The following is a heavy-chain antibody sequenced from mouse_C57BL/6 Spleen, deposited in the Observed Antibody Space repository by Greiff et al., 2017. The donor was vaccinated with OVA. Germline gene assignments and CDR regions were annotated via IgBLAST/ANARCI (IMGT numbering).Heavy chain of an antibody. CDR2: IDPETGGT. D-gene: IGHD4-1*02. CDR1: GYTFTDYE. CDR3: TRPQLVFDY. Sequence: VQLQQSGAELVRPGASVTLSCKASGYTFTDYEMHWVKQTPVHGLEWIGAIDPETGGTAYNQKFKGKAILTADKSSSTAYMELRSLTSEDSAVYYCTRPQLVFDYWGQGTTLTVAS. J-gene: IGHJ2*01. V-gene: IGHV1-15*01.